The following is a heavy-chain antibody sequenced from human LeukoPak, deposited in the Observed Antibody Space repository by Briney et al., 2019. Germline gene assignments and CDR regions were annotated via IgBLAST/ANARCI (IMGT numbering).Heavy chain of an antibody. J-gene: IGHJ6*03. CDR3: ARWYYYGSGSYYPYMDV. D-gene: IGHD3-10*01. CDR1: GGTFSSYA. V-gene: IGHV1-69*13. Sequence: SVKVSCKASGGTFSSYAISWVRQAPGQGLEWMGGIIPIFGTANYAQKFQGRVTITADESTSTAYMELSSLRSDDTAVYYCARWYYYGSGSYYPYMDVWGKGTTVTVSS. CDR2: IIPIFGTA.